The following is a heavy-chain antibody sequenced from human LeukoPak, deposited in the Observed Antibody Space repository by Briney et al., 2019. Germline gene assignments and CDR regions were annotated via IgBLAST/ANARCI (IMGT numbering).Heavy chain of an antibody. CDR3: ARGSRYDSSGYYPYYFDY. CDR2: ISSSSSYI. Sequence: GGSLRLSCAASGFTFSSYSMNWVRQAPGKGLEWVSFISSSSSYIYYADSMKGRFTISRDNAKNSLYLQMNSLRAEDTAVYYCARGSRYDSSGYYPYYFDYWGQGTLVTVSS. J-gene: IGHJ4*02. V-gene: IGHV3-21*01. D-gene: IGHD3-22*01. CDR1: GFTFSSYS.